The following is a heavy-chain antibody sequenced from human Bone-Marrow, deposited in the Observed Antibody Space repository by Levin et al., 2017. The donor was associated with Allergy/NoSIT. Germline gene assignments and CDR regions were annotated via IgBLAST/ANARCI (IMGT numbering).Heavy chain of an antibody. V-gene: IGHV2-5*02. D-gene: IGHD5-18*01. J-gene: IGHJ4*02. CDR3: AHSHSLRPGLPGYNYGPFDF. Sequence: SGPTLVKPTQTLTLTCTFSGFSLTTTGVAVGWIRQPPGKALEWLALIYRDDDLRYSPSLKSRLTVTKDTFKNQVVLTMTNMAPADTGTYFCAHSHSLRPGLPGYNYGPFDFWGQGTLVIVSS. CDR1: GFSLTTTGVA. CDR2: IYRDDDL.